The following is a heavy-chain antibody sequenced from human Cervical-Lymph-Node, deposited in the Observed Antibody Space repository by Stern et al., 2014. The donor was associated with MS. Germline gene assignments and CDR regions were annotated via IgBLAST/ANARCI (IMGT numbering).Heavy chain of an antibody. CDR3: TRMFVPDFSGYYYGFDS. V-gene: IGHV2-70*15. D-gene: IGHD3-22*01. CDR2: NDWDDDK. CDR1: GFSLNTRGMR. Sequence: QVTLRESGPALVKPTQTLTLTCTFSGFSLNTRGMRVSWIRQPPGKALEWLARNDWDDDKYYSTSLKTRLTSSKDTPKTQVILSMTNMDPVDTATYYCTRMFVPDFSGYYYGFDSWGQGILVTVSS. J-gene: IGHJ4*02.